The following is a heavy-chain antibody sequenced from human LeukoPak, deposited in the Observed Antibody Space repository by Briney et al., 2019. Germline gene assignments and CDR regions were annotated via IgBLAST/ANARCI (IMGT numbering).Heavy chain of an antibody. Sequence: SETLSLTCTVSGGSISSSSYYWGWIRQPPGKGLEWIGSIYYSGSTYYNPSLKSRVTISVDTSKNQFSLKLSSVTAADTAVYYCARDRLQQLGFDYWGQGTLVTVSS. CDR2: IYYSGST. V-gene: IGHV4-39*07. D-gene: IGHD6-13*01. CDR3: ARDRLQQLGFDY. J-gene: IGHJ4*02. CDR1: GGSISSSSYY.